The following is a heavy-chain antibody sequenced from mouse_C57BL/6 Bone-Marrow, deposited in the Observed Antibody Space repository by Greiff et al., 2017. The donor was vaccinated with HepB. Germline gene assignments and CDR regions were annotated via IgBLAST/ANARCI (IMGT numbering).Heavy chain of an antibody. J-gene: IGHJ1*03. CDR3: AREAYDYAHHWYFDV. CDR1: GFTFSDFY. D-gene: IGHD2-4*01. V-gene: IGHV7-1*01. CDR2: SRNKANDYTT. Sequence: EVQLVESGGGLVQSGRSLRLSCATSGFTFSDFYMEWVRQAPGKGLEWIAASRNKANDYTTEYSASVKGRFIVSRDTSQSILYLQMKALRAEDTAIYDCAREAYDYAHHWYFDVWGTGTTVTVSS.